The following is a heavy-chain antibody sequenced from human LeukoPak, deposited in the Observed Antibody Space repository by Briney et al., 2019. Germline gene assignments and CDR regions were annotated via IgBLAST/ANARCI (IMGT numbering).Heavy chain of an antibody. CDR3: AKDYLLYDY. CDR2: ISYDGSNK. V-gene: IGHV3-30*18. J-gene: IGHJ4*02. Sequence: GGSLRLSCAASGFTFSSYGVHWVRQAPGKGLEWVAVISYDGSNKYYADSVKGRFTISRDNSKNTLYLQMNSLRAEDTAVYYCAKDYLLYDYWGQGTLVTVSS. CDR1: GFTFSSYG.